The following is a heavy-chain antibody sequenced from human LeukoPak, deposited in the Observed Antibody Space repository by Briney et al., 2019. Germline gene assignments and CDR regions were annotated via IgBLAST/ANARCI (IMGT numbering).Heavy chain of an antibody. CDR2: ISYDGSNK. CDR1: GFTFSSHW. Sequence: GGSLRLSCAASGFTFSSHWMHWVRQAPGKGLEWVAVISYDGSNKYYADSVKGRFTISRDNSKNTLYLQMNSLRAEDTAVYYCAKLVAARDFDYWGQGTLVTVSS. J-gene: IGHJ4*02. V-gene: IGHV3-30*18. D-gene: IGHD6-6*01. CDR3: AKLVAARDFDY.